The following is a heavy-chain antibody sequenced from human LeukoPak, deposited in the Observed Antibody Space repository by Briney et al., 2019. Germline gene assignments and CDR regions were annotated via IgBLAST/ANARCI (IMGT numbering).Heavy chain of an antibody. Sequence: GGSLRLSCAASGFTFSSYSMNWVRQAPGKGLEWVSSISSSSSDIYYADSVKGRFTISRDKAKNSLYLQMNSLRAEDTAVYYCARDRMATIDSFDIWGQGTMVTVSS. CDR1: GFTFSSYS. CDR2: ISSSSSDI. J-gene: IGHJ3*02. CDR3: ARDRMATIDSFDI. D-gene: IGHD5-24*01. V-gene: IGHV3-21*01.